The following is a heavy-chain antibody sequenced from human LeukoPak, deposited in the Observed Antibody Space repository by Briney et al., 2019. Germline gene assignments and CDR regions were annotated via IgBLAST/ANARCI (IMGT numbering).Heavy chain of an antibody. V-gene: IGHV3-20*04. CDR2: INWNGGST. Sequence: PGGSLRLSCAASGFTFDDYGMNWVRQGPGKGLEWVSGINWNGGSTGYADSVKGRFTISRDNAKNSLYLQMNSLRAEDTALYYCARNTTFWSGSYMDVWGKGTTVTVSS. J-gene: IGHJ6*03. CDR3: ARNTTFWSGSYMDV. D-gene: IGHD3-3*01. CDR1: GFTFDDYG.